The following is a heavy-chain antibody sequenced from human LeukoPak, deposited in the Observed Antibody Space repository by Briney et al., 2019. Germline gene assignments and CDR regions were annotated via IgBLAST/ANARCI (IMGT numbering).Heavy chain of an antibody. CDR2: ISSSSSYI. V-gene: IGHV3-21*01. J-gene: IGHJ3*02. CDR3: ARVIGGYDILTGYYKSWAFDI. D-gene: IGHD3-9*01. Sequence: GGSLRPSCAASGFTFSSYSMNWVRQAPGKGLEWVSSISSSSSYIYYADSVKGRFTISRDNAKNSLYLQMNSLRAEDTAVYYCARVIGGYDILTGYYKSWAFDIWGQGTMVTVSS. CDR1: GFTFSSYS.